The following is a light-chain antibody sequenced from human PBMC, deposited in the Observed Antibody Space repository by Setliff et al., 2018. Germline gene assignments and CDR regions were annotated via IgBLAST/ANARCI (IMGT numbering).Light chain of an antibody. CDR3: AAWDDSLTGSDV. CDR2: SNN. J-gene: IGLJ1*01. V-gene: IGLV1-44*01. Sequence: QSVLTQPPSTSGTPGQRVTISCSGSSSNIGGNTVNWYQQLPGTAPRLLIFSNNDRPSGVSNRFTGSKSGTSASLTISGLQSEDEGDYYCAAWDDSLTGSDVFGTGTKVTVL. CDR1: SSNIGGNT.